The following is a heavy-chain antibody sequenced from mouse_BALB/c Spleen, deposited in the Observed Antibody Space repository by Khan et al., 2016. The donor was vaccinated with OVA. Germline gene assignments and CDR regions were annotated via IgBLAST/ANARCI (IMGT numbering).Heavy chain of an antibody. CDR2: INTYTGEP. CDR3: ARHPYGSSVLVY. J-gene: IGHJ4*01. V-gene: IGHV9-3-1*01. Sequence: QIQLVQSGPELKKPGETVKISCKASGYTFTNDGMNWVKQAPGKGLKWMGWINTYTGEPTYADDFKGRFAFSLESSASTAYLQNNNLNNEDTDKCVSARHPYGSSVLVYWGQGTSVTVAS. CDR1: GYTFTNDG. D-gene: IGHD1-1*01.